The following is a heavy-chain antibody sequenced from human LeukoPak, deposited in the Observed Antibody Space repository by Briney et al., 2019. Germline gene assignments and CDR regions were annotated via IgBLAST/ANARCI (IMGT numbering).Heavy chain of an antibody. CDR3: AREVRVGATKGVNY. CDR2: IYVTGST. J-gene: IGHJ4*02. D-gene: IGHD1-26*01. Sequence: PSETLSLTCTVSGASISSYYWSWIRQPAGKALEWIGRIYVTGSTTYNPSLESRVTMSLDTSKNHFSLKLRSVTAADTAVYYCAREVRVGATKGVNYWGQGTLVTVSS. V-gene: IGHV4-4*07. CDR1: GASISSYY.